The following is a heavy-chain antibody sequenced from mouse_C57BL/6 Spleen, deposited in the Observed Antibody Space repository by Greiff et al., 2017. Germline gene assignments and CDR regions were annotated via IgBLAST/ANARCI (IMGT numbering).Heavy chain of an antibody. CDR1: GYTFTDYY. D-gene: IGHD1-1*01. CDR2: IYPGSGNT. V-gene: IGHV1-76*01. CDR3: ARRFITTVVATGGAMDY. Sequence: QVQLQQSGAELVRPGASVKLSCKASGYTFTDYYINWVKQRPGQGLEWIARIYPGSGNTYYNEKFKGKATLTAEKSSSTAYMQLSSLTSEDSAVYFCARRFITTVVATGGAMDYWGQGTSVTVSS. J-gene: IGHJ4*01.